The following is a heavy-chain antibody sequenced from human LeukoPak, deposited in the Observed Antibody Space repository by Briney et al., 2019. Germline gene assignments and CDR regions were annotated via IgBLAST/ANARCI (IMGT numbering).Heavy chain of an antibody. D-gene: IGHD3-10*01. J-gene: IGHJ5*02. Sequence: ASVKVSCKASGGTFSSYAISWVRQAPGQGLEWMGWISAYNGNTNYAQKLQGRVTMTTDTSTSTAYMELRSLRSDDTAVYYCARDSVTMVRGVIYWFDPWGQGTLVTVSS. V-gene: IGHV1-18*01. CDR3: ARDSVTMVRGVIYWFDP. CDR1: GGTFSSYA. CDR2: ISAYNGNT.